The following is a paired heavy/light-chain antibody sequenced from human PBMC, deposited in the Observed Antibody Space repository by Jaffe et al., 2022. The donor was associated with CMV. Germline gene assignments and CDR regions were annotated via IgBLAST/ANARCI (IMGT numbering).Heavy chain of an antibody. CDR1: GGSLSSYY. CDR2: IYYSGDT. V-gene: IGHV4-59*01. J-gene: IGHJ1*01. Sequence: QVQLQESGPGLVKPSETLSLTCTVSGGSLSSYYWSWIRQPPGKGLEWIGYIYYSGDTEYNPSLKSRVTMSVDTSKNQLSLILSSVTPADTAVYYCARSDGWYKGSPSRYKWSFQPWGQGTLVTVSS. D-gene: IGHD6-19*01. CDR3: ARSDGWYKGSPSRYKWSFQP.
Light chain of an antibody. V-gene: IGKV1-39*01. CDR2: AAS. CDR1: QTITKY. CDR3: QQTYSTPLT. Sequence: DIQMTQSPSSLSASVGDRVTITCRASQTITKYLNWYQQRPGEAPKLLIYAASTLQSGVPSRFSGGGSGTDFTLTINSLQPGDFATYYCQQTYSTPLTFGGGTKVEIK. J-gene: IGKJ4*01.